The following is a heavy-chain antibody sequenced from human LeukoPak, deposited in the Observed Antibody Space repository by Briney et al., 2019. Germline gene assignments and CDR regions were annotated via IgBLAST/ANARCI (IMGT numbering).Heavy chain of an antibody. Sequence: PGGSLRLSCVASGFTFSRYWMHWVRQAPGKGLVWVSRISTDDSDTSYADSVKGRFTISRDNAKNTLYLQMNSLRAEDTALYYCAKDVLLVSGSGSYCDYWGQGTLVTVSS. CDR3: AKDVLLVSGSGSYCDY. CDR2: ISTDDSDT. CDR1: GFTFSRYW. V-gene: IGHV3-74*01. J-gene: IGHJ4*02. D-gene: IGHD3-10*01.